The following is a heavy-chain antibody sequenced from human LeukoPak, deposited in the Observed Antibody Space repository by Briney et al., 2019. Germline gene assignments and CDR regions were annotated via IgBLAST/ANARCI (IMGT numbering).Heavy chain of an antibody. D-gene: IGHD4-17*01. V-gene: IGHV3-23*01. CDR1: GFTFSDYA. CDR2: IRGTGGTT. Sequence: GGSLRLSCAASGFTFSDYALIWVRQAPGKGLEWISAIRGTGGTTYYADSVKGRCTISRDNSRNTVYLQMNSLKAEDTALYFCGKDPNGDYVGAFDFWGPGTMVTVSS. J-gene: IGHJ3*01. CDR3: GKDPNGDYVGAFDF.